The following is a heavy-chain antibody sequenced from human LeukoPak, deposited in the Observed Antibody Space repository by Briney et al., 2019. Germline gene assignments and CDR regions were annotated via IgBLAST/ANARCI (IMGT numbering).Heavy chain of an antibody. CDR3: ARWWGQQLALFDY. J-gene: IGHJ4*02. CDR1: GGSSSGYY. Sequence: PSETLSLTFAVYGGSSSGYYWSWIRQPPGKGLEWIGEINHSGSTNYNPSLKSRVTISVDTSKNQFSLKLSSVTAADTAVYYCARWWGQQLALFDYWGQGTLVTVSS. V-gene: IGHV4-34*01. D-gene: IGHD6-13*01. CDR2: INHSGST.